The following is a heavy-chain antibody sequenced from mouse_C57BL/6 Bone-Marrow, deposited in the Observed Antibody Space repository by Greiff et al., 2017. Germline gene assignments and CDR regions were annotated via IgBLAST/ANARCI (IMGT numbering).Heavy chain of an antibody. CDR1: GYTFTNYW. D-gene: IGHD1-1*01. V-gene: IGHV1-63*01. CDR2: IYPGGGYT. J-gene: IGHJ4*01. Sequence: VQLQQSGAELVRPGTSVKMSCKASGYTFTNYWIGWAKQRPGHGLEWIGDIYPGGGYTNYNEKFKGKATLTADKSSSTAYMQFSSLTSEDTAVYYCTTLLITTLDYWGQGTSVTVSS. CDR3: TTLLITTLDY.